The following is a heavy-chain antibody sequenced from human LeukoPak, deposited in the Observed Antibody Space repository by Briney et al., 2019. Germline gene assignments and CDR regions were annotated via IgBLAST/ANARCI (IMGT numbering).Heavy chain of an antibody. CDR3: ARHMGGHHQQPDY. CDR2: IYPGDSDT. Sequence: GESLKISCKGSGYSFSGNWIGWVRQMPGKGLEWMGIIYPGDSDTRYSPSFQGQVTISVDKSSATAYLQWSSLKASDIAMYYCARHMGGHHQQPDYWGQGTLVTVSA. V-gene: IGHV5-51*01. CDR1: GYSFSGNW. D-gene: IGHD6-13*01. J-gene: IGHJ4*02.